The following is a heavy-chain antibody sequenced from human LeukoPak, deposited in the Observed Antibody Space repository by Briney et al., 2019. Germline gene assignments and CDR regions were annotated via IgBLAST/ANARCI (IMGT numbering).Heavy chain of an antibody. CDR1: GFTFSDYY. D-gene: IGHD3-22*01. V-gene: IGHV3-11*01. CDR3: AREGSSSSGTSPLAY. CDR2: ISSSGSTR. J-gene: IGHJ4*02. Sequence: GGSLRLSCAASGFTFSDYYMSWNRQAPGQGLELVSYISSSGSTRYYADSVKGRFTISRDNAKNSLYLQMNSLRAEDTAVYYCAREGSSSSGTSPLAYWGQGTLVTVSS.